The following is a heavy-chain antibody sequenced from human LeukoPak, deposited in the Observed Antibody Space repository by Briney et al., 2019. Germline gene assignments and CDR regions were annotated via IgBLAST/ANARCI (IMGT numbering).Heavy chain of an antibody. CDR3: AKDLGVLLWFGELLPFDY. D-gene: IGHD3-10*01. J-gene: IGHJ4*02. CDR1: GFTFSSYG. V-gene: IGHV3-23*01. CDR2: ISGSGGST. Sequence: GGSLRLSCAASGFTFSSYGMSWVRQAPGKGLEWVSAISGSGGSTYYADSVKGRFTISRDNSKNTLYLRMNSLRAEDTAVYYCAKDLGVLLWFGELLPFDYWGQGTLVTVSS.